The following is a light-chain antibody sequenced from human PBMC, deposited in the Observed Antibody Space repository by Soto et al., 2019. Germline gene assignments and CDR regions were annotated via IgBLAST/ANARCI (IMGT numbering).Light chain of an antibody. V-gene: IGLV2-18*01. CDR2: EAS. J-gene: IGLJ1*01. CDR3: SLYTSRSTYV. Sequence: QCAQTQPPSLSGSPGRAVTISCTGTSSDVGSYNRVSWYQQPPGTAPKVMIYEASNRPSGVPDRFSGSKSGNTASLTISGLQAEEEADYYCSLYTSRSTYVFGTGTKVTVL. CDR1: SSDVGSYNR.